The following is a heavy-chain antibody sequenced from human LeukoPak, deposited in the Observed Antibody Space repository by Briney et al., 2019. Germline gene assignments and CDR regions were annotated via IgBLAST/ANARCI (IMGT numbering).Heavy chain of an antibody. CDR1: GYTFTGYY. CDR2: INPNSGGT. Sequence: GASVKVSCKASGYTFTGYYMLWVRQAPGQGLEWMGWINPNSGGTNYAQKFQGRVTMTRDTSISTAYMELRSLASDDTAVYYCVRGAQQWLVLRVWFDPWGQGTLLIVSS. V-gene: IGHV1-2*02. D-gene: IGHD6-19*01. CDR3: VRGAQQWLVLRVWFDP. J-gene: IGHJ5*02.